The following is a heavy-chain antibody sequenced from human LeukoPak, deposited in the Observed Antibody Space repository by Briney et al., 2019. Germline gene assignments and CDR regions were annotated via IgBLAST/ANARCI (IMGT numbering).Heavy chain of an antibody. Sequence: ASVKVSCKASGYTFTSYYMHWVRQAPGQGLEWMGIINPSGGSTSYAQKFQGRVTMTRDTSTSTVYMELSSLRSEDTAVYYCASQRVDYYDSSGYYHPWAFDIWGQGTMVTVSS. J-gene: IGHJ3*02. D-gene: IGHD3-22*01. V-gene: IGHV1-46*01. CDR1: GYTFTSYY. CDR3: ASQRVDYYDSSGYYHPWAFDI. CDR2: INPSGGST.